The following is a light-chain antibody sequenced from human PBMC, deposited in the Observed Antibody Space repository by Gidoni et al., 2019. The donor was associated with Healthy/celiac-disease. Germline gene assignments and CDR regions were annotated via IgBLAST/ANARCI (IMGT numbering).Light chain of an antibody. J-gene: IGKJ4*01. Sequence: DIVMTQSPDSLAVSLGERATINCNSSKSFLYSSNNQNYLAGYQQKPGQPRKLLIYWASTRESGVPDRFSGSGSGTDFTLTISSLQAEDVAVYYCQQYYSTLLTFGGGTKVEIK. CDR2: WAS. V-gene: IGKV4-1*01. CDR1: KSFLYSSNNQNY. CDR3: QQYYSTLLT.